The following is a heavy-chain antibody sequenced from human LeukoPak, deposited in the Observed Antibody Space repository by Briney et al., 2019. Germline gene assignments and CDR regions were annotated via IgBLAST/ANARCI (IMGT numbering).Heavy chain of an antibody. J-gene: IGHJ4*02. V-gene: IGHV4-39*01. Sequence: SETLSLTCTVSGGSISSSSYYWGWIRQPPGKGLEWIGSIYYSGSTYYNPSLKSRVTISVDTFKNQFSLKLSSVTAADTAVYYCARLEFVNIVVVPAAMHFDYWGQGTLVTVSS. CDR1: GGSISSSSYY. CDR3: ARLEFVNIVVVPAAMHFDY. D-gene: IGHD2-2*01. CDR2: IYYSGST.